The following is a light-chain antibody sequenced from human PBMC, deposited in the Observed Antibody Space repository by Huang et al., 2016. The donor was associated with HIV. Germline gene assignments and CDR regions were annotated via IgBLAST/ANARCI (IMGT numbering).Light chain of an antibody. V-gene: IGKV3-11*01. CDR2: DVS. CDR3: QQRTKWPT. CDR1: QNITTY. J-gene: IGKJ2*01. Sequence: EVVLTQSPATLSLSPGEKATLYCRASQNITTYLAWYQPQPGRAPRLLVHDVSNRAAGIPARFSGSGSGTDFTLTVSGLEPEDLALYYCQQRTKWPTFGQGTNLEIK.